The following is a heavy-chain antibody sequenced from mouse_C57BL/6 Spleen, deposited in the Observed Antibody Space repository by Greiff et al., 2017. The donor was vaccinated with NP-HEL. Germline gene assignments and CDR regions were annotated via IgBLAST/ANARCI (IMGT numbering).Heavy chain of an antibody. CDR2: IDPSDSYT. CDR3: ARGLRRFDY. J-gene: IGHJ2*01. V-gene: IGHV1-50*01. Sequence: QVQLQQPGAELVKPGASVKLSCKASGYTFTSYWMQWVKQRPGQGLEWIGEIDPSDSYTNYNQKFKGKATLTVDTSSSTAYMQLSSLTSEDSAVYYCARGLRRFDYWGQGTTLTVSS. CDR1: GYTFTSYW. D-gene: IGHD2-2*01.